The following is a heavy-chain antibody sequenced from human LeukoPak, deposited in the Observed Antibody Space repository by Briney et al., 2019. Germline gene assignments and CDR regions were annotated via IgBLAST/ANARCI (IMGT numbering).Heavy chain of an antibody. D-gene: IGHD3-10*01. CDR3: ARLYYYGSGSHPDY. CDR1: GGSFSDYY. V-gene: IGHV4-34*01. J-gene: IGHJ4*02. Sequence: SETLSLTCAVYGGSFSDYYWSWIRQPPGKGLEWIGEINPSASTNYNPSLKSRVTISVDTSKNQFSLKLSSVTAADTAVYYCARLYYYGSGSHPDYWGQGTLVTVSS. CDR2: INPSAST.